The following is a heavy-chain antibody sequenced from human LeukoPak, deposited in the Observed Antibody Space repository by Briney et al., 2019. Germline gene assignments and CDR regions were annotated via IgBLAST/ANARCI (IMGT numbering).Heavy chain of an antibody. Sequence: PGGSLRLSCAASGFTFSTYSMNWVRQAPGKGLEWIGEINHSGSTNYNPSLKSRVTISVDTSKNQFSLKLSSVTAADTAVYYCARGRGVFRYNWFDPWGQGTLVTVSS. D-gene: IGHD2-8*01. CDR3: ARGRGVFRYNWFDP. CDR2: INHSGST. V-gene: IGHV4-34*01. J-gene: IGHJ5*02. CDR1: GFTFSTYS.